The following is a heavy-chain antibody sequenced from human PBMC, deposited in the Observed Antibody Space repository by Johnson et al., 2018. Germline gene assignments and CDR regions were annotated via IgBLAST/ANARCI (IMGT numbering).Heavy chain of an antibody. Sequence: AASGFTFSAYGMHWVRQAPGKGLEWVAVISYDGSNKYYADSVKGRFPISRDNSKNTLYLQMNSLRAEDTAVYYCAKDWGVAAVGTGGYFHHWGQGTLVTVSS. J-gene: IGHJ1*01. V-gene: IGHV3-30*18. CDR2: ISYDGSNK. CDR1: GFTFSAYG. D-gene: IGHD6-13*01. CDR3: AKDWGVAAVGTGGYFHH.